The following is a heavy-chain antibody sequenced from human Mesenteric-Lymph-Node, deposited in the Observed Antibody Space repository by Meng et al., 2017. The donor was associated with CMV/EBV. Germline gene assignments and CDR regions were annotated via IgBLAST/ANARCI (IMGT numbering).Heavy chain of an antibody. CDR3: ARGSSYDILTGYFDY. Sequence: VQLRQWGKRLLKPSDTLSVTGAGISGAFSGYYWNWIRPSKEKGLEWIGEINHSGSTTYNPYFTSRIIISVDKSTNPLYLNTSSVTAAATDVYYCARGSSYDILTGYFDYWGQGALVTVSS. D-gene: IGHD3-9*01. CDR2: INHSGST. J-gene: IGHJ4*02. CDR1: SGAFSGYY. V-gene: IGHV4-34*02.